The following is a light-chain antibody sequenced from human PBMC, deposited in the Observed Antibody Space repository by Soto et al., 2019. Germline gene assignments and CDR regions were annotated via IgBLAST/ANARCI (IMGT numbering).Light chain of an antibody. CDR2: AVS. V-gene: IGKV1-9*01. CDR3: RQLNSYRLT. J-gene: IGKJ4*01. Sequence: DIQLTQSPSFLSASVGDRVTITCRASQGISSYFAWYQQKPGKAPKLLIYAVSTLQSGVPSRFSGSASGTEFTHTISRRQPEDFATYYCRQLNSYRLTFGGGTKVEIK. CDR1: QGISSY.